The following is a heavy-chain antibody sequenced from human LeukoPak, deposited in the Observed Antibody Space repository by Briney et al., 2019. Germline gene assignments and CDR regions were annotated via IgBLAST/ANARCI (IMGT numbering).Heavy chain of an antibody. CDR2: ISARGGST. CDR1: GLTFSSYA. CDR3: ARVVTMVVDY. Sequence: GGSLRLSCAVSGLTFSSYAMSWVRQAPGKGLEWVSGISARGGSTYNADLVKGRFTISRDNSKNTLYLQMNTLRTEDTAVYYCARVVTMVVDYWGQGTLVTVSS. V-gene: IGHV3-23*01. D-gene: IGHD3-22*01. J-gene: IGHJ4*02.